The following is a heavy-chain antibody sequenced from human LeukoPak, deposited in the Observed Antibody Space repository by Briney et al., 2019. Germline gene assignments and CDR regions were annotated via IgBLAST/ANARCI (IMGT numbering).Heavy chain of an antibody. J-gene: IGHJ4*02. V-gene: IGHV4-38-2*02. CDR3: ARVTGYRIEDYFDY. CDR2: IYHTGST. Sequence: SETLSLTCTVSDHSVSGGYYGGWIRQPPGQGLEWIGSIYHTGSTYYNPSLKSRVTISVETSKNEFSLKLRSVTAADTAVYYCARVTGYRIEDYFDYWGQGTLVTVSS. CDR1: DHSVSGGYY. D-gene: IGHD6-13*01.